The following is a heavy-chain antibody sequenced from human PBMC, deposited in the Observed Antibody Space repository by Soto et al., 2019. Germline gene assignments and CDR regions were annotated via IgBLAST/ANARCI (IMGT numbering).Heavy chain of an antibody. J-gene: IGHJ5*02. CDR2: INHSGST. CDR1: DGSFIGYY. CDR3: ARSFDP. Sequence: SETLCLTCAVYDGSFIGYYWSWIRQPPGKGLEWIGEINHSGSTNYNPSLKSRVTISVDTSKNQFSLKLSSVTAADTAVYYCARSFDPWGQGTLVTVSS. V-gene: IGHV4-34*01.